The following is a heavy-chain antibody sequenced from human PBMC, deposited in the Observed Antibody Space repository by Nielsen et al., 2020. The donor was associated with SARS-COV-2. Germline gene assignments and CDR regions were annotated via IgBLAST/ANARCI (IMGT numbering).Heavy chain of an antibody. J-gene: IGHJ6*02. Sequence: GGSLRLSCAASGFTFSSYGMHWVRQAPGKGLEWVSGISWNSGSIGYADSVKGRFTISRDNAKNSLYLQMNSLRAEDTAVYYCARVDCSSTSCYYYYGMDVWGQGTTVTVSS. CDR3: ARVDCSSTSCYYYYGMDV. CDR1: GFTFSSYG. CDR2: ISWNSGSI. V-gene: IGHV3-9*01. D-gene: IGHD2-2*01.